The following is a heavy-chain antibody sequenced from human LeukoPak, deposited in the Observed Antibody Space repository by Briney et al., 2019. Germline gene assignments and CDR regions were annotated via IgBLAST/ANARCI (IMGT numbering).Heavy chain of an antibody. V-gene: IGHV3-53*01. CDR1: GFTVSSIH. D-gene: IGHD5-24*01. CDR3: AKILERELQYYYYGMDV. J-gene: IGHJ6*02. Sequence: GGSPRLSCAASGFTVSSIHMVWVRQAPGKGLEWVSVTYTGGNSYYADSVKGRFIISRDISKNTLYLQMNSLRAEDTAVYYCAKILERELQYYYYGMDVWGQGTSVTVSS. CDR2: TYTGGNS.